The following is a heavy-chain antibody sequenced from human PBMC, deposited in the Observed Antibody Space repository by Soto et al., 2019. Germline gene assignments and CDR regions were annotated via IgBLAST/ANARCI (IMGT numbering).Heavy chain of an antibody. CDR3: ASLAMVRGMPTYGMDV. CDR2: IDPSDSYT. V-gene: IGHV5-10-1*01. J-gene: IGHJ6*02. CDR1: GYSFTSYW. D-gene: IGHD3-10*01. Sequence: EVQLVQSGEEVKKPGESLRISCKGSGYSFTSYWISWVRQMPGKGLGWMGRIDPSDSYTNYTPSFQGHVTISADKSISTAYLQWSSLKASDTAMYYCASLAMVRGMPTYGMDVWGQGTTVTVSS.